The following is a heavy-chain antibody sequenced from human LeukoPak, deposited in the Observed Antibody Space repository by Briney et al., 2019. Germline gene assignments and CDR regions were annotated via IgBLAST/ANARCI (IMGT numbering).Heavy chain of an antibody. CDR1: GFSLTTGGVG. Sequence: ESGPTLVNPTQALTLTCTFSGFSLTTGGVGVGWIRQPPGKALEWLAIVYWNDDKRYNPSLKNGLTITKDTSKNQVVLTMTNTDPVDTGTYYCAHRLYSGSLRGCNFGYWGQGTLVTVSS. CDR2: VYWNDDK. D-gene: IGHD1-26*01. V-gene: IGHV2-5*01. J-gene: IGHJ4*02. CDR3: AHRLYSGSLRGCNFGY.